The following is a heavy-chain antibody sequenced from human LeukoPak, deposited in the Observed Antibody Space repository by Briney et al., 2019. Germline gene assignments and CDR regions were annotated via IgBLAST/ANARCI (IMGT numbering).Heavy chain of an antibody. V-gene: IGHV3-11*01. J-gene: IGHJ4*02. CDR3: ARFGITGTTIAFDY. D-gene: IGHD1-20*01. CDR1: GFTFSDYY. CDR2: ISSSGSTI. Sequence: GGSLRLSCAASGFTFSDYYMNWIRQAPGKGLEWVSYISSSGSTIYYADSVKGRFTISRDNAKNSLYLQMNSMRAEDTAVYYCARFGITGTTIAFDYWGQGTLVTVSS.